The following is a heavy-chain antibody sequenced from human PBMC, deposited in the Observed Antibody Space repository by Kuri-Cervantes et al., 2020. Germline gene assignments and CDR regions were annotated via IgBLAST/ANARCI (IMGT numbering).Heavy chain of an antibody. CDR1: GGSISSYY. D-gene: IGHD3-10*01. CDR3: ASIAPPIPMDDAFDI. CDR2: IYYSGNT. Sequence: GSLRLSCTVSGGSISSYYGIWIRQPPGKGLEWSGDIYYSGNTNYNPSLKSRVTISVDTSKNQFSRKQNSVTAADAAVYYCASIAPPIPMDDAFDIWAQGTMVTVSS. J-gene: IGHJ3*02. V-gene: IGHV4-59*01.